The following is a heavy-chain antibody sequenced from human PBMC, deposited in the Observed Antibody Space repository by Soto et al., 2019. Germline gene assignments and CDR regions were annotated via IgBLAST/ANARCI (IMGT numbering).Heavy chain of an antibody. V-gene: IGHV4-59*01. CDR2: IYYSGST. CDR1: GGSISSYY. Sequence: QVQLQESGPGLVKPSETLSLTCTVSGGSISSYYWSWIRQPPGKGLEWIGYIYYSGSTNYNPSLKSRVTISVDTSKNQFSLKLSSVTAADTAVYYCARSTSPTNWFDPWGQGTLVTVSS. J-gene: IGHJ5*02. CDR3: ARSTSPTNWFDP.